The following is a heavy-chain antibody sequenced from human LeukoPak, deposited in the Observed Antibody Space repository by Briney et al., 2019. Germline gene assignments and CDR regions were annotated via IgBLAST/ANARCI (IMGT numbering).Heavy chain of an antibody. Sequence: PSETLSHTCTVSGGSISSSSYYWGWIRQPPGKGLEWIGSIYYSGSTYYNPSLKSRVTISVDTSKNQFSLKLSSVTAADTAVYYCARRDYTGDYWGQGTLVTVSS. CDR2: IYYSGST. D-gene: IGHD4-11*01. CDR3: ARRDYTGDY. V-gene: IGHV4-39*01. J-gene: IGHJ4*02. CDR1: GGSISSSSYY.